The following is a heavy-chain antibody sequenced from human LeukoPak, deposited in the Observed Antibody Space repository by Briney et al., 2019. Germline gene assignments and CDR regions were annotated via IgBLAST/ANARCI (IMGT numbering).Heavy chain of an antibody. J-gene: IGHJ3*02. CDR1: VYTFTGYY. Sequence: GASVKVSCKASVYTFTGYYLHWVRQAPGQGLEWMGWINPNSGGTNYAQKFQGRVTMTRDTSISTAYMELSRLRSDDTAVYYCAREAYYYDNSGYYPDAFDMWGQGTMVTVSS. CDR3: AREAYYYDNSGYYPDAFDM. CDR2: INPNSGGT. V-gene: IGHV1-2*02. D-gene: IGHD3-22*01.